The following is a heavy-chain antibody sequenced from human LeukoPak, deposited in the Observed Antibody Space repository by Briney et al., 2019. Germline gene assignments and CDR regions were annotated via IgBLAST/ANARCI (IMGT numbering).Heavy chain of an antibody. Sequence: QSSETLSLTCTVSGGSISSYYWSWIRQPPGKGLEWIGYIYYSGSTNYNPSLKSRVTISVDASKNQFSLKLSSVTAADTAVYYCARHVDSRSYFDYWGQGTLVTVSS. CDR1: GGSISSYY. V-gene: IGHV4-59*08. D-gene: IGHD6-13*01. CDR3: ARHVDSRSYFDY. CDR2: IYYSGST. J-gene: IGHJ4*02.